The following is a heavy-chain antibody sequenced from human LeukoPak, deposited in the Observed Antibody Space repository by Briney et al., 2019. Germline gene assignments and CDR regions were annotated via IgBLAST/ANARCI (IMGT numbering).Heavy chain of an antibody. CDR3: ARIRSSWNKYFDY. D-gene: IGHD6-13*01. Sequence: SETLSLTCTVSGGSISSGSYYWSWIRQPAGKGLEWIGRFYTSGSTNYNPSLKSRVTISVDTSKNQFSLKLSSVTAADTAVYYCARIRSSWNKYFDYWGQGTLVTVSS. CDR1: GGSISSGSYY. CDR2: FYTSGST. J-gene: IGHJ4*02. V-gene: IGHV4-61*02.